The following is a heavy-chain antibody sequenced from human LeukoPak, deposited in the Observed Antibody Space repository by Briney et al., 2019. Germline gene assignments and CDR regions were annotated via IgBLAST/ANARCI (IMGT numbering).Heavy chain of an antibody. D-gene: IGHD1-26*01. J-gene: IGHJ4*02. V-gene: IGHV3-15*01. CDR3: AKGIYSGSYSGFDY. CDR1: GFTFSNAW. Sequence: MTGGSLRLSCAASGFTFSNAWMSWVRQAPGKGLEWVGRIKSKTDGGTTDYAAPVKGRFTISRDDSKNTLYLQMNSLRAEDTAVYYCAKGIYSGSYSGFDYWGQGTLVTVSS. CDR2: IKSKTDGGTT.